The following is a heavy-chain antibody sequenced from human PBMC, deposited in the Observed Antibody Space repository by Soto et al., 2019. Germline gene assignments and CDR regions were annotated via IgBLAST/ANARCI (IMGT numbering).Heavy chain of an antibody. CDR1: GFTFSSHA. V-gene: IGHV3-30-3*01. CDR3: ARGPGVSYYDFWSGYYPYYFDP. J-gene: IGHJ5*02. CDR2: ISYDGSNK. D-gene: IGHD3-3*01. Sequence: GGSLRLSCAASGFTFSSHAMHWVRQAPGKGLEWVAVISYDGSNKYYADSVKGRFTISRDNSKNTLYLQMNSLRAEDTAVYYCARGPGVSYYDFWSGYYPYYFDPWGQGTLVTVSS.